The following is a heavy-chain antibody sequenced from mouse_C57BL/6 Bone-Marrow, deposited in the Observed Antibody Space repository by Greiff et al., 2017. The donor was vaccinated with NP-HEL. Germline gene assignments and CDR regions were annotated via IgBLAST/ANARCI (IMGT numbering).Heavy chain of an antibody. D-gene: IGHD2-3*01. CDR1: GFSFNTYA. CDR2: IRSKSNNYAT. Sequence: EVKLVESGGGLVQPKGSLKLSCAASGFSFNTYAMNWVRQAPGKGLEWVARIRSKSNNYATYYADSVKDRFTISRDDSESMLYLQMNNLKTEDTAMYYCVRHAGDGYLYAMDYWGQGTSVTVSS. CDR3: VRHAGDGYLYAMDY. V-gene: IGHV10-1*01. J-gene: IGHJ4*01.